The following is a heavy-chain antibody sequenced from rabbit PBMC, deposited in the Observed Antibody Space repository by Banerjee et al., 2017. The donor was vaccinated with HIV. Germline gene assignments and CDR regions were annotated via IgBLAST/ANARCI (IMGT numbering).Heavy chain of an antibody. Sequence: QEQLEESGGGLVKPGRSLTLTCTASGFSFSAKYVMCWVRQAPGKGLEWIGCISTGDGSTWYASWAKGRFTISKTSTTVTLQMTSLTAADTATYFCARGIDIGTHLGLWGQGTLVTVS. CDR1: GFSFSAKYV. CDR3: ARGIDIGTHLGL. J-gene: IGHJ3*01. CDR2: ISTGDGST. V-gene: IGHV1S45*01.